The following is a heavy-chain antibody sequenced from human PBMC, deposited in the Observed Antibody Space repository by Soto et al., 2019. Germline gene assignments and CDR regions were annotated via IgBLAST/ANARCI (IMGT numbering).Heavy chain of an antibody. CDR2: INHSGST. CDR3: ARGALLMVRGVSDFDY. CDR1: GGSFSGYY. J-gene: IGHJ4*02. D-gene: IGHD3-10*01. Sequence: SETLSLTCAVYGGSFSGYYWSWIRQPPGKGLEWIGEINHSGSTNYNPSLKSRVTISVDTSKNQFSLKLSSVTAADTAVYYCARGALLMVRGVSDFDYWGQGTLVTVSS. V-gene: IGHV4-34*01.